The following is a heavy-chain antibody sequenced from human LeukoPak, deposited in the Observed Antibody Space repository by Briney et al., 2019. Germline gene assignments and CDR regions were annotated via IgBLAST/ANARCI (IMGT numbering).Heavy chain of an antibody. J-gene: IGHJ6*02. D-gene: IGHD2-15*01. Sequence: SETLSLTCTVSGGSISSGDYYWSWIRQPPGKGLEWIGTIYYSGTTYYNPSLKSRVTISVDTSKNQFSLKLTSVTAADTAVYYCARCSAVYYGMDVWGQGTTVTVSS. CDR1: GGSISSGDYY. CDR2: IYYSGTT. CDR3: ARCSAVYYGMDV. V-gene: IGHV4-39*01.